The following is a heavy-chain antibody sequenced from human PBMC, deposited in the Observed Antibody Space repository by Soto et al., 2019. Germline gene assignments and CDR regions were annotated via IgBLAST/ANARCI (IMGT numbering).Heavy chain of an antibody. J-gene: IGHJ4*02. Sequence: QVQLVESGGGVVQPGRSLRLSCAASGFTFSSYAMHWVRQAPGKGLEWVAVISYDGSNKYYADSVKGRFTISRDNSKNTLYLQMNSLRAEDTAVYYCAREACDGGSCDYFDYWGQGTLVTVSS. CDR3: AREACDGGSCDYFDY. V-gene: IGHV3-30-3*01. CDR2: ISYDGSNK. CDR1: GFTFSSYA. D-gene: IGHD2-15*01.